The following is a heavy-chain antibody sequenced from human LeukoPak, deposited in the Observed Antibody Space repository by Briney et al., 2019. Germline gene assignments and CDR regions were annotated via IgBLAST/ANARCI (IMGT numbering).Heavy chain of an antibody. V-gene: IGHV1-18*01. CDR1: GYTFTTYG. J-gene: IGHJ4*02. CDR3: ARDHGHKSVDY. Sequence: ASVKVSFKTSGYTFTTYGISWVRQAPGQGPEWMGWISAYNGKTNYAQKFQGRVIMTTETSTSTAYMELRSLRSDDTAVYYCARDHGHKSVDYWGQGTLVTVSS. CDR2: ISAYNGKT. D-gene: IGHD2-21*01.